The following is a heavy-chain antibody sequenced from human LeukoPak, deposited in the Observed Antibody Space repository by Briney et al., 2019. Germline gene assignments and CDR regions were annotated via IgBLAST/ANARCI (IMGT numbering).Heavy chain of an antibody. CDR1: GYSISSGYY. CDR2: IYHSGST. D-gene: IGHD7-27*01. J-gene: IGHJ5*02. V-gene: IGHV4-38-2*01. Sequence: SETLSLXCAVSGYSISSGYYWGWIRQPPGKGLEWIGSIYHSGSTYYNPSLKSRVTISVDTSKNQFSLKLSSVTAADTAVYYCALQILGIGRWFDPWGQGTLVTVSS. CDR3: ALQILGIGRWFDP.